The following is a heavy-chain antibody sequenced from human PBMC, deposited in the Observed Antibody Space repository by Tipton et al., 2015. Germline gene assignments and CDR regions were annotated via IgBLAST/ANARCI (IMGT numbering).Heavy chain of an antibody. CDR2: ISFSDTT. V-gene: IGHV4-59*01. CDR1: SDSISKYY. J-gene: IGHJ1*01. Sequence: TLSLTCSVSSDSISKYYWSWIRQPPGKELEWIGYISFSDTTHYNPSLKSRITISLNTSKNQFSLKMSSVIAADTAVYYCARASIIQGYYHDSSRYYLFNSWGQGTLVTVSS. CDR3: ARASIIQGYYHDSSRYYLFNS. D-gene: IGHD3-22*01.